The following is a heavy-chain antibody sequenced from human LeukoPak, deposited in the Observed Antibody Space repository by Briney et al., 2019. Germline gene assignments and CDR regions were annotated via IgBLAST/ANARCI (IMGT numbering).Heavy chain of an antibody. V-gene: IGHV4-4*09. CDR1: GFSFTSYA. D-gene: IGHD1-26*01. Sequence: GSLRLSCAASGFSFTSYAMSWIRQPPGKGLEWIGCIYTSGSTNYNPSLKSRVAISIDTSKNQFSLKLTSVTAADTAVYYCARHGMSGSYTYWGQGTLVTVSS. CDR2: IYTSGST. CDR3: ARHGMSGSYTY. J-gene: IGHJ4*02.